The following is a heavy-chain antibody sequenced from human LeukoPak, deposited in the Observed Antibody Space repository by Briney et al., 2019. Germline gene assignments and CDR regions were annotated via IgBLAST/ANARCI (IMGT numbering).Heavy chain of an antibody. CDR2: IYSGGST. CDR3: AREWGDIVATNTLDRRSGVDY. CDR1: GFTVSSNY. Sequence: PGGSLRLSCVASGFTVSSNYMSWVRQAPGKGLEWVSVIYSGGSTYYADSVKGRFTISRDNSKNTLYLQMNSLRAEDTAVYYCAREWGDIVATNTLDRRSGVDYWGQGTLVTVSS. J-gene: IGHJ4*02. D-gene: IGHD5-12*01. V-gene: IGHV3-53*01.